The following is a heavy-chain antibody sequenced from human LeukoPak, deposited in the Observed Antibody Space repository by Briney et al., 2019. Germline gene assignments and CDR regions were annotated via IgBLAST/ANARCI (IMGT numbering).Heavy chain of an antibody. J-gene: IGHJ4*02. V-gene: IGHV1-8*01. CDR2: MNPNSGNT. D-gene: IGHD3-10*01. CDR3: ARANYYGSGKKDLDY. CDR1: GYTFTTYD. Sequence: VASVKVSCKASGYTFTTYDINWVRQATGQGLEWMGWMNPNSGNTGYVQKLQGRVTMTRNTSMSTAYMELSSLRSEDTAVYYCARANYYGSGKKDLDYWGQGTLVTVSS.